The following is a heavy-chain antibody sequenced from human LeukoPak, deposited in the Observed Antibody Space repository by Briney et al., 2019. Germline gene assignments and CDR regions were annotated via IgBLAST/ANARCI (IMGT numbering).Heavy chain of an antibody. Sequence: GGSLRLSCAASGFTFSNSWMNWVRQAPGKGLEWVGRIKSKTEGGTTDYAAPVKGRFTISRDDSKNTLYAQMNSLKTEDTAVYYCTTLNGARGTTFMDVWGKGTTVTVSS. V-gene: IGHV3-15*01. D-gene: IGHD1-7*01. CDR1: GFTFSNSW. J-gene: IGHJ6*03. CDR2: IKSKTEGGTT. CDR3: TTLNGARGTTFMDV.